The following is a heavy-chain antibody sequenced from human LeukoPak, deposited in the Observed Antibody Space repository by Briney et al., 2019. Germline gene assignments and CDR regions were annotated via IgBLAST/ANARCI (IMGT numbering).Heavy chain of an antibody. CDR2: MNPNSGNT. CDR1: GYTFTSYD. V-gene: IGHV1-8*01. Sequence: ASVKVSCKASGYTFTSYDINWVRQVTGQGLEWMGWMNPNSGNTGYAQKFQGRVTMTRNTSISTAYMELSSLRSEDTAVYNCARGSIITIFGVVITRNWFDPWGQGTLVTVSS. D-gene: IGHD3-3*01. J-gene: IGHJ5*02. CDR3: ARGSIITIFGVVITRNWFDP.